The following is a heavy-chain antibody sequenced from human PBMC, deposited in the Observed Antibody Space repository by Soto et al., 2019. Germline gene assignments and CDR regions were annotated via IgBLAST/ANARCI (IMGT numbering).Heavy chain of an antibody. D-gene: IGHD6-13*01. Sequence: QVQLVESGGGVVQPGRSLRLSCAASGFTFSSYAMHWVRQAPGKGLEWVAVISYDGSNKYYADSVKGRFTISRDNSKNTLYLQMNSLRAEDTAVYYCARGRGSSGYEGFDYWGQGTMVTVSS. J-gene: IGHJ4*02. V-gene: IGHV3-30-3*01. CDR3: ARGRGSSGYEGFDY. CDR1: GFTFSSYA. CDR2: ISYDGSNK.